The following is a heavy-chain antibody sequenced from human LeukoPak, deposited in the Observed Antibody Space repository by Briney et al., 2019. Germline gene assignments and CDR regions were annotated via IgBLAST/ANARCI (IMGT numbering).Heavy chain of an antibody. J-gene: IGHJ5*02. CDR2: IYYSGST. CDR1: GGSISSYY. Sequence: SETLSLTCTVSGGSISSYYWSWIRQPPGKGLEWIGYIYYSGSTNYNPSLKSRVTISVDTSKNQFSLKLSSVTAADTAVYYCARRYCSSTSCYAGGGWFDPWGQGTLVTVSS. CDR3: ARRYCSSTSCYAGGGWFDP. V-gene: IGHV4-59*08. D-gene: IGHD2-2*01.